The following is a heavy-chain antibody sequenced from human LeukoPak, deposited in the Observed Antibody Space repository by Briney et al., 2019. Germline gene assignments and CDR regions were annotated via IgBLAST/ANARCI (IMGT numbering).Heavy chain of an antibody. CDR2: IYYSGST. V-gene: IGHV4-59*08. D-gene: IGHD4-23*01. CDR1: GGSISSYY. CDR3: ARHPYGGTSDFQH. Sequence: SADTLSLTCTVSGGSISSYYWSWIRQPPGKGLEWIGYIYYSGSTNYNPSLKSRVTISVDTSKNQFSLKLGSVTAADTAVYSCARHPYGGTSDFQHWGQGTLVTVSS. J-gene: IGHJ1*01.